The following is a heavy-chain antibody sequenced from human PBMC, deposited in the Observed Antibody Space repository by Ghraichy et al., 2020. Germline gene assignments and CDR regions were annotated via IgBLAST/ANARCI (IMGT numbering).Heavy chain of an antibody. J-gene: IGHJ6*02. CDR2: IYSGGST. D-gene: IGHD1-26*01. Sequence: GGSLRLSCAVSGFTVSSNHMNWVRQAPGKGLEWVSVIYSGGSTYSADSVKGRFTISRDSSKNTLYLQMNSLRPEDTAVYYCASQVPVGATTPHYYYYGMDVWGQGTTVTVSS. V-gene: IGHV3-66*02. CDR1: GFTVSSNH. CDR3: ASQVPVGATTPHYYYYGMDV.